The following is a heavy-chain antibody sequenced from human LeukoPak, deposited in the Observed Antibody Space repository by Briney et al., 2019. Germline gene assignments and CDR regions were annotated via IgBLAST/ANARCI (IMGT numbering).Heavy chain of an antibody. J-gene: IGHJ4*02. CDR1: GFTFSDYY. D-gene: IGHD3-10*01. V-gene: IGHV3-15*01. CDR3: TTGLLWFGELLGPSDY. CDR2: IKSKTDGGTT. Sequence: PGGSLRLSCAASGFTFSDYYMSWIRQAPGKGLEWVGRIKSKTDGGTTDYAAPVKGRFTISRDDSKNTLYLQMNSLKTEDTAVYYCTTGLLWFGELLGPSDYWGQGTLVTVSS.